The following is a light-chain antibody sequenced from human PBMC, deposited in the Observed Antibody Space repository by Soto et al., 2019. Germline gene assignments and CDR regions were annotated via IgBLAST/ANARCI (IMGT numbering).Light chain of an antibody. Sequence: QSVLTQPASVSGSPGRSITISCTGGSSDVGNYNLVSWYQQHPDRAPKLIIFEGNKRPSGISNRSSGSKSGNTASLTISGLQPEDEADYYCCSYAGRTTYVFGTGTKVTVL. J-gene: IGLJ1*01. CDR2: EGN. V-gene: IGLV2-23*01. CDR1: SSDVGNYNL. CDR3: CSYAGRTTYV.